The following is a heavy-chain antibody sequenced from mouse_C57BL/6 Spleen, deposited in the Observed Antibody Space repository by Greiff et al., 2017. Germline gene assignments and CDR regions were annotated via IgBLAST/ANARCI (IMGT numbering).Heavy chain of an antibody. Sequence: QVQLQQPGAELVKPGASVKMSCKASGYTFTSYWITWVKPRPGQGLEWIGDIDPGSGSTNYNEKFKSKATLTVDTSSSTAYMQLSSLTSEDSAVYYCARSGIYYSNYKSAYWGQGTLVTVSA. D-gene: IGHD2-5*01. CDR3: ARSGIYYSNYKSAY. J-gene: IGHJ3*01. CDR1: GYTFTSYW. V-gene: IGHV1-55*01. CDR2: IDPGSGST.